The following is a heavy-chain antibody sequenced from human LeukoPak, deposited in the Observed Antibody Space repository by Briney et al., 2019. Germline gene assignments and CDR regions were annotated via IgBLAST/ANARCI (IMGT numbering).Heavy chain of an antibody. CDR1: GGSISSYY. CDR3: ARSGELYSFGYFDY. J-gene: IGHJ4*02. CDR2: IYTSGST. D-gene: IGHD5-18*01. V-gene: IGHV4-4*07. Sequence: SETLSLTCTVSGGSISSYYWSWIRQPAGKGLEWIGRIYTSGSTNYNPSLKSRVTMSVDTSKNQFSLKLSSVTAADTAVYYCARSGELYSFGYFDYWGQGTLVTVSS.